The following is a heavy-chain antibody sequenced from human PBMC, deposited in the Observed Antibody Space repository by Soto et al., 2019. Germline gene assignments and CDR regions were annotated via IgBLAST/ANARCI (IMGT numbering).Heavy chain of an antibody. CDR2: INPSGGST. V-gene: IGHV1-46*01. CDR3: ARGDFWDCCLKVVPSPHYGMHF. J-gene: IGHJ6*02. D-gene: IGHD3-3*01. Sequence: GASVKVSCKASGYTFTSYYMHWVRQAPGQGLEWMGIINPSGGSTSYAQKFQGRVTMTRDTSTSTVYMELSSLRSEDTAVYYCARGDFWDCCLKVVPSPHYGMHFSAQATTVTVSS. CDR1: GYTFTSYY.